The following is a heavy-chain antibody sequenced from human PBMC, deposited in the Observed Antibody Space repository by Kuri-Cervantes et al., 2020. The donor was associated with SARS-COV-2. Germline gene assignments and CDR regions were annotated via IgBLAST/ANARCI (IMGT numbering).Heavy chain of an antibody. CDR1: GYSISSGYY. V-gene: IGHV4-38-2*01. J-gene: IGHJ4*02. CDR3: ARVGGSYYAVGY. D-gene: IGHD1-26*01. CDR2: IYHSGST. Sequence: SETLSLTCAASGYSISSGYYWGWVRQPPGKGLEWIGSIYHSGSTYYNPSLKSRVTISVDTSKNPFSLKLSSVTAADTAVYYCARVGGSYYAVGYWGQGTLVTVSS.